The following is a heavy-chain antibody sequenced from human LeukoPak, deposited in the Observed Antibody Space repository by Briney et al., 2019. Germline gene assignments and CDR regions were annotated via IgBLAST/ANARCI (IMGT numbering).Heavy chain of an antibody. V-gene: IGHV4-61*02. J-gene: IGHJ5*02. D-gene: IGHD6-19*01. Sequence: PSETLSLTCTVSGNSISSGDYYWSWIRQPAGKGLEWIGRIYTSGSTNYNPSLKSRVTMSVDTSKNQFSLKLSSVTAADTAVYYCARDQQWLATFDPWGQGTLVTVSS. CDR3: ARDQQWLATFDP. CDR2: IYTSGST. CDR1: GNSISSGDYY.